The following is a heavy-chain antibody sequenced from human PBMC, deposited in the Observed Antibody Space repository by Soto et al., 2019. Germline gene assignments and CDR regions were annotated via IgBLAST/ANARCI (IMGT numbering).Heavy chain of an antibody. CDR2: IYPGDSDT. V-gene: IGHV5-51*01. D-gene: IGHD3-10*01. J-gene: IGHJ3*02. CDR3: ARRITMRRGVVNNVFGI. Sequence: GQSLKICCKGSGYSFSNYWIGWVRQMPGEGLEWMGLIYPGDSDTRYSPSFQGQVTISADKSTNTAYLQWTSLKAADTAMYYCARRITMRRGVVNNVFGIWGQGTVVTXSS. CDR1: GYSFSNYW.